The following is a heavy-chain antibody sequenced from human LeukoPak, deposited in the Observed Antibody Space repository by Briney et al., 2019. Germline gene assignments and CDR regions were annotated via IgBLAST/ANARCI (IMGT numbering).Heavy chain of an antibody. CDR3: ARHPPRDGSAFDY. Sequence: SETLSLTCTVSGGSISSGSYYWGWIRQPPGKGLEWIASMYCSGTTFYSPSLKSRVTISVDTSKNQLSLKLGSVTAADTAVYYCARHPPRDGSAFDYWGQGTLVTVSS. CDR2: MYCSGTT. V-gene: IGHV4-39*01. CDR1: GGSISSGSYY. J-gene: IGHJ4*02.